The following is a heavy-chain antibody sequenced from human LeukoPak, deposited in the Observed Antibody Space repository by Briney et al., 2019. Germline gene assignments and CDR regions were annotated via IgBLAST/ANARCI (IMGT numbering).Heavy chain of an antibody. Sequence: PSETLSLTCTVSGGSISSTGYYWGWIRQPPGKGLAWIGSIYYSGTTYYNPSLKSRVTISVDTSKNQFSLKLSSVTAADTAVYYCARLTAYSTGYFDYWGQGTLVIVSS. CDR3: ARLTAYSTGYFDY. V-gene: IGHV4-39*01. CDR2: IYYSGTT. CDR1: GGSISSTGYY. J-gene: IGHJ4*02. D-gene: IGHD4-11*01.